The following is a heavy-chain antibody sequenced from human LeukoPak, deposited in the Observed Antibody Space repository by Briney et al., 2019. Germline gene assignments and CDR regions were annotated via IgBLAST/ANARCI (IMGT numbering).Heavy chain of an antibody. D-gene: IGHD6-19*01. CDR2: IKQDGSEK. Sequence: PGGSLRLPCAASGFTFSSYWVSWVRQAPGKGLEWVANIKQDGSEKYYVDSVKGRFTISRDNAKNSLYLQMNSLRAEDTAVYYCVKNSARGGSGWYVRGFDYWGQGTLVTVSS. CDR3: VKNSARGGSGWYVRGFDY. CDR1: GFTFSSYW. J-gene: IGHJ4*02. V-gene: IGHV3-7*05.